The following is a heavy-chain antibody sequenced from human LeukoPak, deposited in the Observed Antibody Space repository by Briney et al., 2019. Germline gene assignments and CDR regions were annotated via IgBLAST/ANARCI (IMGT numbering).Heavy chain of an antibody. CDR2: IKRDGTEK. CDR3: ASSGWYEASDY. V-gene: IGHV3-7*01. D-gene: IGHD6-19*01. J-gene: IGHJ4*02. Sequence: GGSLRLSCAASGLSFRSYSMSWVRQAPGKGLEWVANIKRDGTEKYYVGSVEGRFTISRDNAKNSLYLQMNSLRAEDTAVYYCASSGWYEASDYWGQGTLVTVSS. CDR1: GLSFRSYS.